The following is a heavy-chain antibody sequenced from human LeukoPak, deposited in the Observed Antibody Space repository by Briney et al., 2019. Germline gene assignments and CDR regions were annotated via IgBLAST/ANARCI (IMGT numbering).Heavy chain of an antibody. CDR2: ISYSGST. V-gene: IGHV4-39*07. CDR3: ARIILTPPYGFRSINYYYYGMDV. Sequence: PSETLSLTCTVSRASISTSSYYWGWIRQPPGKGLEWIGVISYSGSTNYNPSLKSRVTISVDTSKNQFSLKLSSVTAADTAVYYCARIILTPPYGFRSINYYYYGMDVWGKGTTVTVSS. CDR1: RASISTSSYY. D-gene: IGHD3-9*01. J-gene: IGHJ6*04.